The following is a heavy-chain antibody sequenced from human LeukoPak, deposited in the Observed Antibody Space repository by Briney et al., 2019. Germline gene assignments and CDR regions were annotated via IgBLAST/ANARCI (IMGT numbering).Heavy chain of an antibody. CDR2: IYKGGTP. Sequence: GGSLRLSCSGSGFIGGSEYMTWVRQAPGKGLEYVSVIYKGGTPEYADSVRGRFTISRDNSKNTLYLQMDSLRADDTAVYYCARGMNWNDLSLDSWGRGTLVSVS. CDR1: GFIGGSEY. J-gene: IGHJ4*02. CDR3: ARGMNWNDLSLDS. D-gene: IGHD1-1*01. V-gene: IGHV3-53*01.